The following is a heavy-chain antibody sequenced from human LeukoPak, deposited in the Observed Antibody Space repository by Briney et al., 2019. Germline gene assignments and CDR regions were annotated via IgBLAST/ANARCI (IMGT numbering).Heavy chain of an antibody. V-gene: IGHV4-39*07. CDR2: LYYSGNT. D-gene: IGHD2-2*02. CDR1: GDSISSSSYY. J-gene: IGHJ5*02. Sequence: SETLSLTCTVSGDSISSSSYYWGWIRQPPGKGLEWIGSLYYSGNTNYNPSLKSRVTISEDTSRNQFSLKLSSVTAADTAVYYCARAVLRYCSSTSCYRGGFDPWGQGSLVTVSS. CDR3: ARAVLRYCSSTSCYRGGFDP.